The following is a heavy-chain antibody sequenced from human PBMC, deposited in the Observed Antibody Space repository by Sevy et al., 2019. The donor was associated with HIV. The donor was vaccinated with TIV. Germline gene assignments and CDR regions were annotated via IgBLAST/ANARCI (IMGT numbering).Heavy chain of an antibody. J-gene: IGHJ4*02. D-gene: IGHD3-10*01. CDR3: AREKVLFDY. CDR1: GDSFSNYY. Sequence: SETLSLTCTVSGDSFSNYYWCWIRQSPGKGVEWFGYIYHNGSTNFNRSIKRRVTIAVYTSKNQFSLKLNSVTAAVTAVYCGAREKVLFDYWGQGTLVTVSS. V-gene: IGHV4-59*01. CDR2: IYHNGST.